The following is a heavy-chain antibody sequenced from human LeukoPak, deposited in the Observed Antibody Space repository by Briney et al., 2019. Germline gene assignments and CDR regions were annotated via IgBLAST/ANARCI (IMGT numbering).Heavy chain of an antibody. J-gene: IGHJ4*02. D-gene: IGHD2/OR15-2a*01. CDR1: GGSISSGGYY. V-gene: IGHV4-39*07. CDR3: ARGLLGIDY. CDR2: IYYSGST. Sequence: PSETLSLTCTVSGGSISSGGYYWSWIRQPPGEGLEWIGSIYYSGSTYYNPSLKSRVTISVDTSKNQFSLKLSSVTAADTAVYYCARGLLGIDYWGQGTLVTVSS.